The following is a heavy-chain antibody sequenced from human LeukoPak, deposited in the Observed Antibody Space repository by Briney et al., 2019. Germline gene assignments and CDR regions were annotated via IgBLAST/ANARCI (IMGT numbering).Heavy chain of an antibody. V-gene: IGHV4-59*01. J-gene: IGHJ4*02. Sequence: SETLSLTCTVSRGSISSYYWSWIRQPPGKGLEWIGHIFYSGSTNYNPSLKSRVTIVVDTSKNQFSPKLSSVTAADTAVYYCARGYNYGYRYFDYWGQGTLVTVSS. D-gene: IGHD5-18*01. CDR1: RGSISSYY. CDR3: ARGYNYGYRYFDY. CDR2: IFYSGST.